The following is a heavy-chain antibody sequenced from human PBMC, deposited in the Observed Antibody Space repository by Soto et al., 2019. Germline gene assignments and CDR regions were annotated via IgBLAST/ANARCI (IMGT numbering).Heavy chain of an antibody. CDR2: MNPNSGNT. Sequence: QVQLVQSGAEVKKPGASAKVSCKASGYTFTSYDINWVRQATGQGLEWMGWMNPNSGNTGYAQKFQGNVTMTRNTSISTAYMELRSLRSEDTAVYYCARGGWRSSSLGVYYYYGMDVWGQGTTVTVSS. D-gene: IGHD6-6*01. J-gene: IGHJ6*02. V-gene: IGHV1-8*01. CDR3: ARGGWRSSSLGVYYYYGMDV. CDR1: GYTFTSYD.